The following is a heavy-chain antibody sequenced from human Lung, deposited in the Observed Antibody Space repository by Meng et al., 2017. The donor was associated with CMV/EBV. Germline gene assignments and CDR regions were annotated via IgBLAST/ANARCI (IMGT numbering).Heavy chain of an antibody. D-gene: IGHD3-16*01. CDR2: IRHDGTNK. CDR1: GFTFDDYG. V-gene: IGHV3-30*02. CDR3: AKDLLLFGGPNAYFDY. Sequence: GESLKISCAASGFTFDDYGMHWVRQTPGKGLEWVAFIRHDGTNKSYGDSVKGRFTISRDNSKNTVYLQMNSLRPEETAVYYCAKDLLLFGGPNAYFDYWGQGTLVTVSS. J-gene: IGHJ4*02.